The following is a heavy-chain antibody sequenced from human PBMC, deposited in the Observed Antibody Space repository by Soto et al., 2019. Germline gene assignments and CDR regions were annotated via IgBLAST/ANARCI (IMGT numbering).Heavy chain of an antibody. CDR3: AKDAVYNDGLWLMDH. J-gene: IGHJ4*02. V-gene: IGHV3-23*01. CDR2: IYGSGGGI. D-gene: IGHD2-21*01. Sequence: EVQLLESGGGLVQPGGSLRLSCTASGLPHSSFAMMWVRQAPGKGLECVSGIYGSGGGIEYADSVKGRFTISRDNSKNTVYLQMTDLRADDTVVYYCAKDAVYNDGLWLMDHWGQGTQVTVSS. CDR1: GLPHSSFA.